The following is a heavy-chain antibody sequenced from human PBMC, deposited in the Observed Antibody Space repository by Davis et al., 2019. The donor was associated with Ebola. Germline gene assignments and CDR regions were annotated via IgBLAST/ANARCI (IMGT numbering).Heavy chain of an antibody. D-gene: IGHD3-10*01. Sequence: SETLSLTCAVYGGSFSGYYWSWIRQPPGKGLEWIGEINHSGSTNYNPSLKSRVTISVDTSKNQFSLKLSSVTAADTAVYYCARDNRYYYGSGSYYNYYYYYGMDVWGQGTTVTVSS. CDR3: ARDNRYYYGSGSYYNYYYYYGMDV. CDR1: GGSFSGYY. V-gene: IGHV4-34*01. CDR2: INHSGST. J-gene: IGHJ6*02.